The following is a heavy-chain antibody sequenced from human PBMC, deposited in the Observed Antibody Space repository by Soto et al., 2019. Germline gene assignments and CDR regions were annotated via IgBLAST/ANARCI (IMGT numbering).Heavy chain of an antibody. D-gene: IGHD3-10*01. CDR3: ARDGSGTYYNVLRIDY. Sequence: GASVKVSCKASGYTFTTYARRWVRQAPGQRLEWMGWINAGNGNTKYSQKFQGRVTITRDTSASTAYMDLSSLRSEDTAVYYCARDGSGTYYNVLRIDYWGQGTLVTVSS. CDR1: GYTFTTYA. CDR2: INAGNGNT. V-gene: IGHV1-3*01. J-gene: IGHJ4*02.